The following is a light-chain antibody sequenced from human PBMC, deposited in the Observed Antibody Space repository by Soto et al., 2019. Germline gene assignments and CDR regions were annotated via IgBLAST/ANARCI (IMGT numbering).Light chain of an antibody. Sequence: LMHSRGTRSQSLGESVTRFCRASQRDSASNLAWYQQKPGQPPRLLVYGASYRATGIPDWFSGGGSGTEFTLTISRLEPEGFAMFYCQQYVNSPLTVGGGTKVDIK. CDR2: GAS. V-gene: IGKV3-20*01. CDR3: QQYVNSPLT. J-gene: IGKJ4*01. CDR1: QRDSASN.